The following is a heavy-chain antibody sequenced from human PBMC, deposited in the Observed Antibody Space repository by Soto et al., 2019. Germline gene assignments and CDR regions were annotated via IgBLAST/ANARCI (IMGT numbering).Heavy chain of an antibody. Sequence: QVQLVQSGTEVKKPGSSVKVSCKASRDTFSRYSISWVRQVPGQGLEWMGGIIPMSSTATYAQKFQGRFTITADKSTNIVYMYLRSLRSTDTAMYYCARSQNYDVLTGYYTRGGDFHYWGQGTLVTVSS. CDR3: ARSQNYDVLTGYYTRGGDFHY. CDR2: IIPMSSTA. V-gene: IGHV1-69*06. D-gene: IGHD3-9*01. CDR1: RDTFSRYS. J-gene: IGHJ4*02.